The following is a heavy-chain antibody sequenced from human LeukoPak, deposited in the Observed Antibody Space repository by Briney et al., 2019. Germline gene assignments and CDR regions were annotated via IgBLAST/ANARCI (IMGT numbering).Heavy chain of an antibody. V-gene: IGHV1-2*02. J-gene: IGHJ6*02. CDR3: ARDDSRFGSSGWYYYYGMDV. D-gene: IGHD6-19*01. CDR2: INPNSGGT. CDR1: GYTFTGYY. Sequence: GASVKVSCTASGYTFTGYYMHWVRHAPGQGLEWMGWINPNSGGTNYAQKFQGRVTMTRDTSISTAYMELSRLRSDDTAVYYCARDDSRFGSSGWYYYYGMDVWGQGTTVTVSS.